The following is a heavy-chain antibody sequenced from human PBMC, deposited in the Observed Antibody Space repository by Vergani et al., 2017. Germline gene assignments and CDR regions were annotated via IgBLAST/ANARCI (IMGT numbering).Heavy chain of an antibody. CDR2: FAVGSGNT. V-gene: IGHV1-58*02. Sequence: QLVQFGAEVKKPGTSVKVSCKASGFTFTSSDMQWVRQARGQRLEWIGWFAVGSGNTNYAQKFQERVTITRDMSTSTAYMELNGLRAEDTAVYYCARDRRGPYGYWGQGTLVTVSS. D-gene: IGHD3-10*01. CDR3: ARDRRGPYGY. J-gene: IGHJ4*02. CDR1: GFTFTSSD.